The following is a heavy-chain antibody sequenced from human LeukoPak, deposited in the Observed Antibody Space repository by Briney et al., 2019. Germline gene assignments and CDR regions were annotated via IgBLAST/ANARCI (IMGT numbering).Heavy chain of an antibody. Sequence: PGGSLRLSCAASGFTFSSYAMHWVRQAPGKGLEWVAVISYDGSNKYYADSVKGRFTISRDNSKNTLYLQMNSLRAEDTAVYYCARDSAEYYYDSSGFFDYWGQGTLVTVSS. D-gene: IGHD3-22*01. V-gene: IGHV3-30*04. CDR1: GFTFSSYA. CDR2: ISYDGSNK. CDR3: ARDSAEYYYDSSGFFDY. J-gene: IGHJ4*02.